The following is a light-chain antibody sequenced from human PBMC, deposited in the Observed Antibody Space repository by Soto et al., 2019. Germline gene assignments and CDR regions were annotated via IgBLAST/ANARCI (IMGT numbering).Light chain of an antibody. CDR2: GAS. Sequence: QMTHSPSSLSASVLYRVTITFLASQGISNELGWYQQRPGKAPKVLIYGASNLQSGVPSRFSGSGSGTEFTLTISSLQPDDFATYYCQHFKSFPITFGQGTRLEIK. V-gene: IGKV1-17*01. CDR3: QHFKSFPIT. CDR1: QGISNE. J-gene: IGKJ5*01.